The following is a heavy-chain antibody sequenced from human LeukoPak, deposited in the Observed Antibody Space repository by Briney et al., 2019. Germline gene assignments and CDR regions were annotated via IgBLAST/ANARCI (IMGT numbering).Heavy chain of an antibody. J-gene: IGHJ6*02. Sequence: SETLSLTCNVSGGSISSYYWSWIRQPPGKGLEWIGYIYYSGSTNYNPSLKSRVTISVDTSKNQFSLKLSSVTAADTAVYYCAGTAASYYYYYGMDVWGQGTTVAVSS. CDR1: GGSISSYY. V-gene: IGHV4-59*01. CDR2: IYYSGST. CDR3: AGTAASYYYYYGMDV. D-gene: IGHD6-25*01.